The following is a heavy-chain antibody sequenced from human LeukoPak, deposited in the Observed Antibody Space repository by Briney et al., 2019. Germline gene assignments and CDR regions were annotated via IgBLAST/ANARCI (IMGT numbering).Heavy chain of an antibody. J-gene: IGHJ4*02. CDR3: ARQIGSSGYYYTDASDY. CDR2: IYPGDSDT. V-gene: IGHV5-51*01. CDR1: GYSFTSYR. Sequence: GESLKISCKGSGYSFTSYRIGWVRQMPGKGLEWMGIIYPGDSDTRYSPSFQGQVTISADKSISTAYLQWSSLKASDTAMYYCARQIGSSGYYYTDASDYWGQGTLVTVSS. D-gene: IGHD3-22*01.